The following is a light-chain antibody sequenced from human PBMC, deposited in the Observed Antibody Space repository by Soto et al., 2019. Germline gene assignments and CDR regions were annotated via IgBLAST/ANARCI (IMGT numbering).Light chain of an antibody. V-gene: IGLV1-44*01. Sequence: QSVLTQPPSASGTPGQRVTISCSVSSSNIGSNTVNWYQQLPGTAPKLLIYSNNQRPSGVPDRFSGSKSGTSASLAISGLQSEDESDYYCAARDDRLNGRVCGTGPKFTVL. CDR3: AARDDRLNGRV. CDR1: SSNIGSNT. J-gene: IGLJ1*01. CDR2: SNN.